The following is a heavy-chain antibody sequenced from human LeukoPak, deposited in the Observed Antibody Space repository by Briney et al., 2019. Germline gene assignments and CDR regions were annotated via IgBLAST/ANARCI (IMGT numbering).Heavy chain of an antibody. V-gene: IGHV3-7*01. D-gene: IGHD1-26*01. CDR2: IKQGGSEK. Sequence: GGSLRLSCGASGFTFCTFWMSWVRQAPGKGLEWVANIKQGGSEKNYVDSVKGRFTIARDDAKNSLYLQMNSLRAEDTAVYYCARDFGQWQLNGGYYFDYWGQGTLVTVSS. J-gene: IGHJ4*02. CDR3: ARDFGQWQLNGGYYFDY. CDR1: GFTFCTFW.